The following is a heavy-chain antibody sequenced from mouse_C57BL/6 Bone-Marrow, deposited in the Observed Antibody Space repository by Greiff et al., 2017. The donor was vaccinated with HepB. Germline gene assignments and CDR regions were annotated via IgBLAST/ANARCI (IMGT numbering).Heavy chain of an antibody. Sequence: EVHLVESGGDLVKPGGSLKLSCAASGFTFSSYGMSWVRQTPDKRLEWVATISSGGSYTYYPDSVKGRFTISRDTAKNTLYLQMSSLKSEDTAMYYCERLNYYISPPFDYWGQGTTLTVSS. CDR3: ERLNYYISPPFDY. CDR1: GFTFSSYG. J-gene: IGHJ2*01. CDR2: ISSGGSYT. D-gene: IGHD1-1*01. V-gene: IGHV5-6*01.